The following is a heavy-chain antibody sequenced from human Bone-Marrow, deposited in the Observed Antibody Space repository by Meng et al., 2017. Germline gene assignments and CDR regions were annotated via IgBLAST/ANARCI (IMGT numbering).Heavy chain of an antibody. CDR2: INPNNGDT. CDR3: SRDENISLGKLFGDY. J-gene: IGHJ4*02. D-gene: IGHD4-23*01. V-gene: IGHV1-2*06. Sequence: ASVKVSCKASGGTFSSYAISWGRQAPGQGLEWMGHINPNNGDTLYAQKFQGRVSMTSDTSISTVYVELSGLRSDDTAVYYFSRDENISLGKLFGDYWGQGTLVTVAS. CDR1: GGTFSSYA.